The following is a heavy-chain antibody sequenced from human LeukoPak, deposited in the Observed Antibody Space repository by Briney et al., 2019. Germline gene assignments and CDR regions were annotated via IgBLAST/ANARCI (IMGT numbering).Heavy chain of an antibody. V-gene: IGHV3-23*01. CDR1: GFTFSSYA. J-gene: IGHJ4*02. Sequence: GGSLRLSCAASGFTFSSYAMSWVRQAPGKGREWVSSITDTGGRTYYADSVKGRFTISRDNFKNTLYLQMNSLRAEDTAVYYCAKKPHGFDYWGQGTLVTVSS. CDR3: AKKPHGFDY. CDR2: ITDTGGRT.